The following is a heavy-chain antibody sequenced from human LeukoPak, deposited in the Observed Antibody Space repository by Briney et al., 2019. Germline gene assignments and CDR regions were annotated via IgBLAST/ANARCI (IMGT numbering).Heavy chain of an antibody. D-gene: IGHD4-17*01. CDR2: ISVHNGNT. CDR3: AGDGATVATPFFDY. V-gene: IGHV1-18*01. CDR1: GYTFTSYG. J-gene: IGHJ4*02. Sequence: ASVKVSCKASGYTFTSYGISWVRQAPGQGLEWMGWISVHNGNTNLAQKLQGRVTMTTDTSTSTAYMELRSLRSDDTAVYYCAGDGATVATPFFDYWGQGTLVTVSS.